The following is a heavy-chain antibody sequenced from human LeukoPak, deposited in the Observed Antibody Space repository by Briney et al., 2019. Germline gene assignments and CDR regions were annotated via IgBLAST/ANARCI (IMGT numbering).Heavy chain of an antibody. J-gene: IGHJ4*02. Sequence: GGSLRLSCAPSVFTSSSYSMTGVRQAPGRGVEWVSGISARGGGTYYADSVKGRFTISRDNSKNTLHLQMNSLRADDTALYYCAKDMGSGWNDYWGQGTLVIVSS. CDR3: AKDMGSGWNDY. D-gene: IGHD6-19*01. V-gene: IGHV3-23*01. CDR1: VFTSSSYS. CDR2: ISARGGGT.